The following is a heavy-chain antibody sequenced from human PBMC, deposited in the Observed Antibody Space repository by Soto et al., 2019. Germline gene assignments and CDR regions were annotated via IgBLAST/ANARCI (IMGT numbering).Heavy chain of an antibody. Sequence: SQTLSLTCAISGDSVSSNSAAWNWIRQSPSRGLEWLGRTYYRSKWYNDYAVSVKSRITINPDTSKNQFSLQLNSVTPEDTAVYYCARDLRIAVAGTAWTSGNAFDIWGQGTMVT. CDR2: TYYRSKWYN. CDR3: ARDLRIAVAGTAWTSGNAFDI. V-gene: IGHV6-1*01. D-gene: IGHD6-19*01. CDR1: GDSVSSNSAA. J-gene: IGHJ3*02.